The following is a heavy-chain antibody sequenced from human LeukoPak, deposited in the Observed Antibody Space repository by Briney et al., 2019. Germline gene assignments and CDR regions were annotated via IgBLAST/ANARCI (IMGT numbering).Heavy chain of an antibody. CDR3: TREKGSGSGWFGS. CDR1: GFSLSTYS. D-gene: IGHD6-19*01. Sequence: GGSLRLSCAASGFSLSTYSMNWVRQAPGKGLEWVAYISGSSSPIYYADSVKGRFTISRDNAKNSLYLLMNSLRDEDTAVYYCTREKGSGSGWFGSWGRGTLVTVSS. J-gene: IGHJ5*01. V-gene: IGHV3-48*02. CDR2: ISGSSSPI.